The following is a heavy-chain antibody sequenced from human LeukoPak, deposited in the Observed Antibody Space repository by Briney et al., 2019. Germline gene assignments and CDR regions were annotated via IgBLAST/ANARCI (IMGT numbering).Heavy chain of an antibody. J-gene: IGHJ4*02. CDR1: GFTFSSYA. CDR2: IFSGGAT. D-gene: IGHD6-6*01. Sequence: GGSLRLSCAASGFTFSSYAMSWVRQAPGKGLEWVSLIFSGGATYYADSVKGRFTISRDNSKNTLYLQMNSLRAEDTAVYFCARDNAPYTSSSSGLGLFDYWGQGTLVTVSS. V-gene: IGHV3-53*01. CDR3: ARDNAPYTSSSSGLGLFDY.